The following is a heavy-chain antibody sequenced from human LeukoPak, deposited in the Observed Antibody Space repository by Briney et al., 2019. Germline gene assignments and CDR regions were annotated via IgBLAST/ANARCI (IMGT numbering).Heavy chain of an antibody. CDR3: AQGGSEIYYFYHGMDV. CDR1: GLSLNSYA. D-gene: IGHD3-10*01. Sequence: PGGSLRLSCAASGLSLNSYAIHWVRQAPGKGLEWVTALSYDGSNKHYADSVRGRFTISRDNSKNTLYLQMNSLRSDDTAVYYCAQGGSEIYYFYHGMDVWGRGTTVTVSS. J-gene: IGHJ6*02. V-gene: IGHV3-30*03. CDR2: LSYDGSNK.